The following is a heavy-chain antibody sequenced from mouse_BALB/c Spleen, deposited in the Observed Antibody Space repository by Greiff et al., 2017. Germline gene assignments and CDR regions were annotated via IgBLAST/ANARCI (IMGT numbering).Heavy chain of an antibody. V-gene: IGHV1S126*01. CDR1: GYSFTSYW. CDR2: IDPSDSET. J-gene: IGHJ4*01. CDR3: ARKGGYGGYAMDY. D-gene: IGHD2-14*01. Sequence: QVQLKESGPQLVRPGASVKISCKASGYSFTSYWMHWVKQRPGQGLEWIGMIDPSDSETRLNQKFKDKATLTVDKSSSTAYMQLSSPTSEDSAVYYCARKGGYGGYAMDYWGQGTSVTVSS.